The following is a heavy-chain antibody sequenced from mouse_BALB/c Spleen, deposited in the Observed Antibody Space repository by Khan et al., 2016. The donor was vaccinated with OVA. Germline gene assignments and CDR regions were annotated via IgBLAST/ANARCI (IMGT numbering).Heavy chain of an antibody. J-gene: IGHJ4*01. Sequence: QIQLVQSGPELKKPGETVKISCKTSGYTFTNYGVNWVKQAPGKGLKWMGWINTNTGEPTYAEDFKGWFAFSLETSASTAYLQINSLKNEDTATYFCARGGKYDYYYAMDYWGQGTSVTVSS. D-gene: IGHD2-1*01. CDR2: INTNTGEP. CDR1: GYTFTNYG. V-gene: IGHV9-3*02. CDR3: ARGGKYDYYYAMDY.